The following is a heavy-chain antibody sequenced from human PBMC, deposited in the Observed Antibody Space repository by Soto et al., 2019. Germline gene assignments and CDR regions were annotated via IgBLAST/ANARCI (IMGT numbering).Heavy chain of an antibody. D-gene: IGHD5-12*01. CDR3: ARREYHGSIHYFFDY. J-gene: IGHJ4*02. CDR2: ISGSGRT. V-gene: IGHV3-23*01. CDR1: GFSFDTYT. Sequence: EVQILESGGDLVQPGGSLRLSCIASGFSFDTYTMTWVRQAPGKGLEWVSAISGSGRTYYAESSKGRFTISRDNSKNTVYLQMNRLRDDDTALYYCARREYHGSIHYFFDYWGQGTLVTVSS.